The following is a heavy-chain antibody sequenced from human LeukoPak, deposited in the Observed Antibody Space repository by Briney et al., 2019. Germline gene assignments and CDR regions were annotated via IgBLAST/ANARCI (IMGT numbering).Heavy chain of an antibody. J-gene: IGHJ4*02. CDR1: GYTFTAYY. D-gene: IGHD5-12*01. CDR2: INPTSGGT. V-gene: IGHV1-2*02. CDR3: ARAYEFDY. Sequence: ASVKVSCKASGYTFTAYYIHWVQQAPGQGLEWMGWINPTSGGTDYAQKFQGRVTMTSDTSINTAYMELSRLTSDDTAIYYCARAYEFDYWGQGTLVTVSS.